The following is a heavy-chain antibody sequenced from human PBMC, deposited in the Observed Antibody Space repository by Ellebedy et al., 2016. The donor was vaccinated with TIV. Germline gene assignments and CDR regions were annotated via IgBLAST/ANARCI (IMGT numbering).Heavy chain of an antibody. CDR2: INHSGST. D-gene: IGHD4-17*01. Sequence: SETLSLTXAVYGGSFSGYYWSWIRQPPGKGLEWIGEINHSGSTNYNPSLKSRVTISVDTSKNQFSLKLSSVTAADTAVYYCARAYGDYGYYYGMDVWGQGTTVTVSS. J-gene: IGHJ6*02. CDR3: ARAYGDYGYYYGMDV. V-gene: IGHV4-34*01. CDR1: GGSFSGYY.